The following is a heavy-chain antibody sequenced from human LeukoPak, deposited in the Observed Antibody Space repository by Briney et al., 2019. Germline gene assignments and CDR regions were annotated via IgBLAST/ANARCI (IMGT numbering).Heavy chain of an antibody. CDR1: GGSISGGDYY. CDR3: ARVGDILTGFDAFDI. Sequence: SQTLSLTCTVSGGSISGGDYYWSWIRQPPGKGLEWIGYIYYSGSAYYNPSLKSRVTISVDTSRNQFSLKLSSVTAADTAVYYCARVGDILTGFDAFDIWGQGTMVTVSS. D-gene: IGHD3-9*01. J-gene: IGHJ3*02. V-gene: IGHV4-30-4*01. CDR2: IYYSGSA.